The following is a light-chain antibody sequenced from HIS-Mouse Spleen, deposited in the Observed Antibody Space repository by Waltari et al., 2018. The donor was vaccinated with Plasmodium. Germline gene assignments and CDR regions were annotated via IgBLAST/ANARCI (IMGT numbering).Light chain of an antibody. Sequence: EIVMTQSPATLSVSPGERATLSCRASQSVSSNLAWYQQKPGQAPRLPIYGASTRATGIPARFSGSGSGTEFTLTISSMQSEDFAVYYCQQYNNWPPEVTFGQGTKVEIK. CDR3: QQYNNWPPEVT. J-gene: IGKJ1*01. CDR1: QSVSSN. CDR2: GAS. V-gene: IGKV3-15*01.